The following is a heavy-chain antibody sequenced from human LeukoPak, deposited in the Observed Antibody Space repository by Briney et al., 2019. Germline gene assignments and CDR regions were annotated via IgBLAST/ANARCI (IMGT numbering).Heavy chain of an antibody. Sequence: PSETLSLTCSVSSVSISSHDWSWVRQSPGKELEWIGYSHSNGDTSYSPSLKSRVTISLDTSKNQFSLRLSSVTAADTAVYFCAKGEYSRTSYYHYYMDVWGKGTTVTVSS. D-gene: IGHD6-6*01. V-gene: IGHV4-59*11. J-gene: IGHJ6*03. CDR3: AKGEYSRTSYYHYYMDV. CDR2: SHSNGDT. CDR1: SVSISSHD.